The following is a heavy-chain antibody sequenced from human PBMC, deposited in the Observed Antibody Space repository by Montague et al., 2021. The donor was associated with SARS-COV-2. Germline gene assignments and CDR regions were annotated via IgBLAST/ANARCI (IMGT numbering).Heavy chain of an antibody. J-gene: IGHJ4*02. CDR3: ARGARQGYGVRLGSFDY. Sequence: SETLSLTCAVYGGSFSGYYCNWIRQPPGKGLEWIGEINHSGSTTYNPSLKSRVTISVDTSKNQFSLKLRSVTAADTAVYYCARGARQGYGVRLGSFDYWGQGTRVTVPS. CDR1: GGSFSGYY. CDR2: INHSGST. D-gene: IGHD2-8*01. V-gene: IGHV4-34*01.